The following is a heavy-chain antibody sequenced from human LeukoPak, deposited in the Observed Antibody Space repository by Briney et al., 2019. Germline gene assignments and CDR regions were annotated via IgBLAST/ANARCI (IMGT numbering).Heavy chain of an antibody. D-gene: IGHD2-2*01. CDR1: GGTFSSYA. Sequence: SVKVSCKASGGTFSSYAISWVRQASGQGLEWMGGIIPIFGTANYAQKFQGRVTITADESTSTAYMELSSLRSEDTAVYYCARVRGCSSTSCYSPPYNWFDPWGQGTLVTVSS. V-gene: IGHV1-69*13. CDR3: ARVRGCSSTSCYSPPYNWFDP. J-gene: IGHJ5*02. CDR2: IIPIFGTA.